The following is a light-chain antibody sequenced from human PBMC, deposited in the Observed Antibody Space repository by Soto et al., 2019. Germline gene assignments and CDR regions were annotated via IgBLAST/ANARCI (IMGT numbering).Light chain of an antibody. V-gene: IGKV3-20*01. CDR2: DAS. CDR3: HQCATSPLT. CDR1: QTVGNNY. J-gene: IGKJ4*01. Sequence: EIVLTQSPDTLSLSPGERATLSCRASQTVGNNYLAWYQQKPGQVLRLLIYDASNRATGIPDRFSGTGSGTDFTLTISRLEPEDFAVYYCHQCATSPLTFGGGTKVEIK.